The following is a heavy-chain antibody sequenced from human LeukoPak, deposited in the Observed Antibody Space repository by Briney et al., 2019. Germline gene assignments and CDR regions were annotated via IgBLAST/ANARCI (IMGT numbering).Heavy chain of an antibody. J-gene: IGHJ4*02. CDR1: GYTFTSYA. CDR3: ARGLDVVVTALQDY. D-gene: IGHD2-21*02. Sequence: ASVKVSCKASGYTFTSYAMHWVRQAPGQRLEWMGWINAGNGSTKYSQKFQGRVTITRDTSASTAYMELSSLRSEDTAVYYCARGLDVVVTALQDYWGQGTLVTVSS. V-gene: IGHV1-3*01. CDR2: INAGNGST.